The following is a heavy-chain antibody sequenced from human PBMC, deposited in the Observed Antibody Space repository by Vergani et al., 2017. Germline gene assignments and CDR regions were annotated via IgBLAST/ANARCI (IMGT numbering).Heavy chain of an antibody. CDR1: GFTFSSYW. Sequence: EVQLVESGGGLVQPGGSLRLSCAASGFTFSSYWMHWVRQAPGKGLVWVSRINSDGSSTSYADSVKGRFTISRDNAKNTLYLQMNSLRAEDTAVYYCARVDGDIVVVPAAIDYWGQGTLVTVSA. D-gene: IGHD2-2*01. CDR3: ARVDGDIVVVPAAIDY. CDR2: INSDGSST. V-gene: IGHV3-74*01. J-gene: IGHJ4*02.